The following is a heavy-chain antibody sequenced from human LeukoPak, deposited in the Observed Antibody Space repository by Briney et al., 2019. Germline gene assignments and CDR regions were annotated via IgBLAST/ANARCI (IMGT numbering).Heavy chain of an antibody. CDR2: INHSGST. CDR3: ARGLKSECSHGVCYGNYYYMDV. J-gene: IGHJ6*03. V-gene: IGHV4-34*01. D-gene: IGHD2-8*01. CDR1: AGSFSGYY. Sequence: SETLSLTCAVYAGSFSGYYWSWIRQPPGKGLEWIGEINHSGSTNSTPSLKSRVTISVDTSKNQFSLKLSSVTAADTAVYYCARGLKSECSHGVCYGNYYYMDVWGKGTTVIVSS.